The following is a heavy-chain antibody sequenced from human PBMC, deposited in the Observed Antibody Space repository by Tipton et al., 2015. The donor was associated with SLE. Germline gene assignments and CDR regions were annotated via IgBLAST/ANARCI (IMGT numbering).Heavy chain of an antibody. D-gene: IGHD5/OR15-5a*01. Sequence: SLRLSCAASGFTFNSYTMTWVRQVSGKGLEWVSAISGSGGFTYYADSVRGRFTISGDDAKNSLYLQMNSLRAEDTAVYYCARDLHLSSAFDIWGQGTMITVSS. J-gene: IGHJ3*02. CDR3: ARDLHLSSAFDI. V-gene: IGHV3-21*01. CDR2: ISGSGGFT. CDR1: GFTFNSYT.